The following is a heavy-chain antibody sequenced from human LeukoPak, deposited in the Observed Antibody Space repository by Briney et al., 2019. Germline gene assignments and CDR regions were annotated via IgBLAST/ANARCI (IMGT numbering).Heavy chain of an antibody. D-gene: IGHD2-8*01. CDR3: ARESDIVLMVYATRAYYFDY. CDR1: GFTFSSYG. V-gene: IGHV3-33*01. CDR2: IWYDGSNK. J-gene: IGHJ4*02. Sequence: GGSLRLSCAASGFTFSSYGMHWVRQVPGKGLEWVAVIWYDGSNKYYADSVKGRFTISRDNSKNTLYLQMNSLRAEDTAVYYCARESDIVLMVYATRAYYFDYWGQGTLVTVSS.